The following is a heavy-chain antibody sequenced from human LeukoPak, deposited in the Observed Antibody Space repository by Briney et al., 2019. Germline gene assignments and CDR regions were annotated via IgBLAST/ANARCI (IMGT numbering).Heavy chain of an antibody. D-gene: IGHD5-18*01. CDR3: AREIGPIQLHLWGSAFDY. CDR2: INPSGGTT. J-gene: IGHJ4*02. Sequence: GASVKVSCKASGYTFTDCSMHWVRQAPGQGLEWMGIINPSGGTTTYAQKFQGRVTMTRDTSTSTVYMELSSLRYEDTAVYYCAREIGPIQLHLWGSAFDYWGQGTLVTVSS. CDR1: GYTFTDCS. V-gene: IGHV1-46*01.